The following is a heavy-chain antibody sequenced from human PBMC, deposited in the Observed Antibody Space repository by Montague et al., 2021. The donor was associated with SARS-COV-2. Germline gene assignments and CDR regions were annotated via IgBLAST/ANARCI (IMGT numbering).Heavy chain of an antibody. Sequence: SETLSLTCSVSGDSITPYGDSIGGYFWSWIRQPAGKGLEWIGRIYANGNFDYNPSLNSRVSMSMYTSKQEFSMRLISVTAADTAVYYCARDAYYFGPGREIRGAFAPGGQGIWVTVSS. V-gene: IGHV4-4*07. D-gene: IGHD2/OR15-2a*01. J-gene: IGHJ5*02. CDR1: GDSITPYGDSIGGYF. CDR2: IYANGNF. CDR3: ARDAYYFGPGREIRGAFAP.